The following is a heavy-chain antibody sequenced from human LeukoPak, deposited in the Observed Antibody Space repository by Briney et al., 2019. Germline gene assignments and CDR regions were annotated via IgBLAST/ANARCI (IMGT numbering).Heavy chain of an antibody. D-gene: IGHD6-19*01. V-gene: IGHV4-34*01. CDR2: INHSGST. CDR3: AASYSSGWYLI. Sequence: PSQTLSLTCAVYGGSFSGYYWSWIRQPPGKGLEWIGEINHSGSTNYNPSLKGRVTISVDTSKNQFSLKLSSVTAADTAVYYCAASYSSGWYLIWGQGTMVTVSS. CDR1: GGSFSGYY. J-gene: IGHJ3*02.